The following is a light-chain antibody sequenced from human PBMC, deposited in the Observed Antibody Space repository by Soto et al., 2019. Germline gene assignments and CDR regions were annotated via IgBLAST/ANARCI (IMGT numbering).Light chain of an antibody. Sequence: DIQRTQSPSTLSGSGKGIDTSACRASQTISSWLAWYQQKPGKAPKLLIYKASTLKSGVLSRFSGSGSGTEFTLTISSLQTDDFSTYYCQQYHSYWTFGQGTKVDIK. CDR1: QTISSW. CDR3: QQYHSYWT. CDR2: KAS. J-gene: IGKJ1*01. V-gene: IGKV1-5*03.